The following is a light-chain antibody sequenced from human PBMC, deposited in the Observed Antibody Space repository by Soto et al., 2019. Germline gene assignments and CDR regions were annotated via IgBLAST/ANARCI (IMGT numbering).Light chain of an antibody. CDR3: QQYGSSPLT. V-gene: IGKV3-20*01. CDR1: QSVTSSY. CDR2: GAS. J-gene: IGKJ4*01. Sequence: EIVLTQSPGTLSLSPGERATLSCRASQSVTSSYLAWYQQKPGQAPRLLIYGASSRATGIPDKFSGRRSGTDFTLTISRLEPEDFAVYDCQQYGSSPLTFGGGTKVEIK.